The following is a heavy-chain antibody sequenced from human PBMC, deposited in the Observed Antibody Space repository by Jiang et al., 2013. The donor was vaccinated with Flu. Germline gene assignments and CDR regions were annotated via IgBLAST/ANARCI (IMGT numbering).Heavy chain of an antibody. J-gene: IGHJ4*02. V-gene: IGHV3-23*01. CDR3: AKSERGCIAVAGTCYFDY. D-gene: IGHD6-19*01. Sequence: GGLVQPGGSLRLSCAASGFTFSSYVMSWVRQAPAKGLEWVSTISGGGGYTYYADSVKGRFTISRDNSKNTLYLQMNSLRAEDTAVYYCAKSERGCIAVAGTCYFDYWGQGTLVTVSS. CDR1: GFTFSSYV. CDR2: ISGGGGYT.